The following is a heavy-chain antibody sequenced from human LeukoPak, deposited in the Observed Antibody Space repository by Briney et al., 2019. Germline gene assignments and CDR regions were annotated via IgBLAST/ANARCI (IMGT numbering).Heavy chain of an antibody. CDR1: GYSFTSYW. CDR2: IYPGDSDT. D-gene: IGHD3-3*01. CDR3: ARLDDFWSGYSNFDY. J-gene: IGHJ4*02. V-gene: IGHV5-51*01. Sequence: GESLKISCKGSGYSFTSYWIGWVRQMPGKGLEWMGIIYPGDSDTRYRPSFQGQVTISADKSISTAYLQWSSLKASDTAMYYCARLDDFWSGYSNFDYWGQGTLVTVSS.